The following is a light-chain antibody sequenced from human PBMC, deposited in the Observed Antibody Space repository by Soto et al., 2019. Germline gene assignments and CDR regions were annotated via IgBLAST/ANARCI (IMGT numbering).Light chain of an antibody. CDR1: QSVSSSY. CDR2: GAS. J-gene: IGKJ2*01. CDR3: QQYGSSPPYT. Sequence: EIVLTQSPGTLSLSPGERATLSCRASQSVSSSYLAWYQQKPGQAPRLLISGASSRATGIPDRFSGSGSGTDFTLTISRREPEDFAVYYCQQYGSSPPYTFGQGTKLEIK. V-gene: IGKV3-20*01.